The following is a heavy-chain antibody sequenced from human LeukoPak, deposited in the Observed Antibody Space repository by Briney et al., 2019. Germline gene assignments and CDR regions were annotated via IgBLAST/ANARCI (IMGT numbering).Heavy chain of an antibody. D-gene: IGHD3-3*01. V-gene: IGHV1-69*05. CDR3: ARDRGSWGGYYKRDYYYYYMDV. Sequence: ASVKVSCKASGGTFSSYAISWVRQAPGQGLEWMGGIIPIFGTANYAQKFRGRVTITTDESTSTAYMELSSLRSEDTAVYYCARDRGSWGGYYKRDYYYYYMDVWGKGTTVTVSS. CDR1: GGTFSSYA. J-gene: IGHJ6*03. CDR2: IIPIFGTA.